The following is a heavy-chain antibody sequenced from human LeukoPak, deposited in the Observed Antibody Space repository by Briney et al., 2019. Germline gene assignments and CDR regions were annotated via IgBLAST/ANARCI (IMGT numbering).Heavy chain of an antibody. CDR1: GFTFSAYA. CDR2: IRGGGTSE. CDR3: ARGGNYYDSSGYFVYYFDY. D-gene: IGHD3-22*01. J-gene: IGHJ4*02. Sequence: GGSLRLSCTASGFTFSAYAMMWVRQAPGKGPEWVSAIRGGGTSEFYADSVKGRFRISRDNSKDTLFLQMNSLRAEDTAVYYCARGGNYYDSSGYFVYYFDYWGQGTLVTVSS. V-gene: IGHV3-23*01.